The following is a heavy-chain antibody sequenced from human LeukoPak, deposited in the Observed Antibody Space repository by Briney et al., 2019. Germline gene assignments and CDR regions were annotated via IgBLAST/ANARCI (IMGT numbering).Heavy chain of an antibody. CDR3: ARAGYSSGPHDAFDI. CDR1: GYTFTGYY. J-gene: IGHJ3*02. D-gene: IGHD6-19*01. Sequence: ASVKVSCKASGYTFTGYYMHWVRQAPGQGLEWMGWINPNSGGTNYAQKFQGWVTMTRDTSISTAYMELSRLRSDDTAVYYCARAGYSSGPHDAFDIWGQGTVVTVSS. CDR2: INPNSGGT. V-gene: IGHV1-2*04.